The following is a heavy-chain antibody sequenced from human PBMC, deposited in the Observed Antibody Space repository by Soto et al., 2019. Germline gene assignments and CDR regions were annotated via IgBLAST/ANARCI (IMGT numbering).Heavy chain of an antibody. Sequence: PSETLSLTCSVSGVSISSYYWNWIRQSPGKGLEWIGYIYYTGSTNYNPSLKGRVTISIDRSKNQFSLSLSSVTAADTAIYYCEREGGYNYHFDYWGQGTLVTVSS. V-gene: IGHV4-59*01. D-gene: IGHD5-18*01. CDR3: EREGGYNYHFDY. CDR1: GVSISSYY. CDR2: IYYTGST. J-gene: IGHJ4*02.